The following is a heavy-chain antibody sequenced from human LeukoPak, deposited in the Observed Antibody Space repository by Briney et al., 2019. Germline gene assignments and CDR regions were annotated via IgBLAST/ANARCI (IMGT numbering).Heavy chain of an antibody. Sequence: GGSLRLSCAASGFSFSSFAMTWVRQAPGKGLEWVSTIRSNGATAYNADSVKGRFTISRDNSKNTVYLQMNSLRAEDTAVYYCARDFAATPYYFDYWGQGTLVTVSA. V-gene: IGHV3-23*01. J-gene: IGHJ4*02. CDR3: ARDFAATPYYFDY. D-gene: IGHD6-25*01. CDR1: GFSFSSFA. CDR2: IRSNGATA.